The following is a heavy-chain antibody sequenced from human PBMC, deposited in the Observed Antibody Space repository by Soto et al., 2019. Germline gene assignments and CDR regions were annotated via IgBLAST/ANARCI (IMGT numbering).Heavy chain of an antibody. D-gene: IGHD2-2*01. CDR3: ASSAARNYYYYYGMDV. CDR2: IDPSDSYT. V-gene: IGHV5-10-1*01. CDR1: GYSFTSYW. Sequence: GESLKISCKGSGYSFTSYWISWGRKLPGKGLEWMGRIDPSDSYTNYSPSFQGHVTISADKSISTAYLQWSSLKASDTAMYYCASSAARNYYYYYGMDVWGQGTTVTVSS. J-gene: IGHJ6*02.